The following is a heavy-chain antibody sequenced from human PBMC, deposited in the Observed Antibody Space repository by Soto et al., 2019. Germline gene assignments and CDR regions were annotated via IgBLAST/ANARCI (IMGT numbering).Heavy chain of an antibody. D-gene: IGHD2-2*02. CDR3: ARDLKETAAISIAFDI. Sequence: SETLSLTCTVSGGSISSYYWSWIRQPPGKELEWIGYIYYSGSTNYNPSLKSRVTISVDTSKNQFSLKLSSVTAADTAVFYCARDLKETAAISIAFDIWGQGTMVTVSS. J-gene: IGHJ3*02. CDR1: GGSISSYY. CDR2: IYYSGST. V-gene: IGHV4-59*01.